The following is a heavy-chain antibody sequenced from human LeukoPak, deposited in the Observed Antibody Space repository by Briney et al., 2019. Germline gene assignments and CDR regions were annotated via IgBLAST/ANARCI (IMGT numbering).Heavy chain of an antibody. V-gene: IGHV4-59*08. CDR3: ARRNSGWSYYYYGMDV. J-gene: IGHJ6*02. CDR1: GGSIRSYY. Sequence: PSETLSLTCTVSGGSIRSYYWSWIRQPPGKGLEWIGYIYYSGSTNDNPSLKSRVTISVDTSKNQFSLNLSSVTAADTAVYYCARRNSGWSYYYYGMDVWGQGTTVTVSS. D-gene: IGHD6-19*01. CDR2: IYYSGST.